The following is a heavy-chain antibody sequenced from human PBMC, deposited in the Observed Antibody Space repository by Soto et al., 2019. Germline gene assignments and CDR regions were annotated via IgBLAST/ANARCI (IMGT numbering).Heavy chain of an antibody. Sequence: QVQLVQSGAEVKKPGSSVKVSCKASGGTFSSYAXXWVRXXXGQGLEWXGGIIPIFGTANYAQKFQGRVTITADESTSTAYMELSSLRSEDTAVYXCXRXXXXXXXXXAGFDYWGQGTLVTVSS. CDR2: IIPIFGTA. V-gene: IGHV1-69*01. D-gene: IGHD6-13*01. J-gene: IGHJ4*02. CDR1: GGTFSSYA. CDR3: XRXXXXXXXXXAGFDY.